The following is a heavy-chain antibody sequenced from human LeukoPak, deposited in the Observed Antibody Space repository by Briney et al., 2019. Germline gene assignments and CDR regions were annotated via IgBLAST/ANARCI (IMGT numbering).Heavy chain of an antibody. D-gene: IGHD6-19*01. CDR2: ISSSGSTI. CDR1: GFTFSSYE. CDR3: ATLSTRIAVAGGYNWFDP. J-gene: IGHJ5*02. V-gene: IGHV3-48*03. Sequence: GGSLRLSCAASGFTFSSYEMNWVRQAPGKGLEWVSNISSSGSTIYYADSVKGRFTISRDNAKNSLYLQMNSLRAEDTAVYYCATLSTRIAVAGGYNWFDPWGQGTLVTVSS.